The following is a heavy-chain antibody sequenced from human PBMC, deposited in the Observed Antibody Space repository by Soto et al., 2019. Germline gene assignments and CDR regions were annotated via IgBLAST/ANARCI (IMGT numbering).Heavy chain of an antibody. Sequence: QVQLVQSGPEVKKPGASVKVSCKASGYTFTGDHMHWVRQAPGQGLEWMGRINPNSGGVNYAQKFQGRVTMTRDTSARVAYMELGSLRSDDTAVYYCARGEVHSSGWNFDYWGQGTLVIVSS. J-gene: IGHJ4*02. D-gene: IGHD6-19*01. V-gene: IGHV1-46*03. CDR2: INPNSGGV. CDR1: GYTFTGDH. CDR3: ARGEVHSSGWNFDY.